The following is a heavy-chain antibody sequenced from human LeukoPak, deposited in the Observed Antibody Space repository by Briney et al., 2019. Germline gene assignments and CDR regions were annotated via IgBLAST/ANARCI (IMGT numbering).Heavy chain of an antibody. CDR2: ISGSGGST. CDR1: GSIFSSYA. V-gene: IGHV3-23*01. J-gene: IGHJ4*02. CDR3: AKDLGVYDSSGYNY. Sequence: GGSLRLSCAVSGSIFSSYAMSWVRQAPGKGLEWVSAISGSGGSTYYADSVKGRFTISRDNSKNTLYLQMNSLRAEDTAVYYCAKDLGVYDSSGYNYWGQGTLVTVSS. D-gene: IGHD3-22*01.